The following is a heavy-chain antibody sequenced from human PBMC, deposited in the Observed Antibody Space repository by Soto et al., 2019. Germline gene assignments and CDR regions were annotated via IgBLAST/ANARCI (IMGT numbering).Heavy chain of an antibody. Sequence: AASVKVSCKASGGTFSSYAISWVRQAPGQGLEWMGGIIPIFGTANYAQKFQGRVTITADESTSTAYMELSSLRSEDTAVYYCARPGYSYGFVRDYGMDVWGQGTTVTVSS. CDR1: GGTFSSYA. J-gene: IGHJ6*02. CDR3: ARPGYSYGFVRDYGMDV. V-gene: IGHV1-69*13. CDR2: IIPIFGTA. D-gene: IGHD5-18*01.